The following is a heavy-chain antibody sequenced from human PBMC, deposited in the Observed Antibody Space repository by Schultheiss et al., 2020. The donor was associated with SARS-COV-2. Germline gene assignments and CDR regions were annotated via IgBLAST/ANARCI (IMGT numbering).Heavy chain of an antibody. D-gene: IGHD2-21*01. CDR2: IYYSGST. J-gene: IGHJ4*02. Sequence: SETLSLTCTVSGGSISSGDYYWSWIRQPPGKGLEWIGYIYYSGSTYYNPSLKSRVTISVDTSKNQFSLKVSSVTAADTAVYYCARVASVWYYFDYWGQGTLVTVSS. V-gene: IGHV4-30-4*01. CDR1: GGSISSGDYY. CDR3: ARVASVWYYFDY.